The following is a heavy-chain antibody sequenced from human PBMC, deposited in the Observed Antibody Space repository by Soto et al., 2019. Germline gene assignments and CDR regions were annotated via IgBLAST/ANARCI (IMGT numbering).Heavy chain of an antibody. D-gene: IGHD3-22*01. CDR1: GGTFSSYA. V-gene: IGHV1-69*12. CDR2: IIPIFGTA. CDR3: AGFYDDSSGYYALQAFDI. J-gene: IGHJ3*02. Sequence: QVQLVQSGAEVKKPGSSVKVSCKASGGTFSSYAISWVRQAPGQGLEWMGGIIPIFGTANYAQKFQGRLTITGDEARSTAYMELSSLRAEDTAVYYCAGFYDDSSGYYALQAFDIWGQGTMVTVSS.